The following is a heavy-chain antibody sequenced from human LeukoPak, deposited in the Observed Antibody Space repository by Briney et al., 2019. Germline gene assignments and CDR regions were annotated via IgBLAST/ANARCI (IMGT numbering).Heavy chain of an antibody. CDR1: GGTFSSYA. V-gene: IGHV1-69*06. CDR3: AKGGGSSGRSYYFDY. D-gene: IGHD6-19*01. J-gene: IGHJ4*02. Sequence: KISCKASGGTFSSYAISWVRQAPGQGLEWMGGIIPIFGTANYAQKFQGRVTITADKSTSTAYMELSSLRSEDTAVYYCAKGGGSSGRSYYFDYWGQGTLVTVSS. CDR2: IIPIFGTA.